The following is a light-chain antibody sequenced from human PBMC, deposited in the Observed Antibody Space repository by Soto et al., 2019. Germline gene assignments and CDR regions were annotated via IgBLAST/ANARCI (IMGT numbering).Light chain of an antibody. J-gene: IGKJ1*01. Sequence: EIVLTQSPGTLSLSPGERATLSCRASQSVISTYLAWYQQKPGQAPRLLIYGASSRATGIRDRFSGSGSGTDFTLTISRLEPEDFAVYYCQQYRDSLGTFGQGTKVEIK. CDR1: QSVISTY. CDR2: GAS. V-gene: IGKV3-20*01. CDR3: QQYRDSLGT.